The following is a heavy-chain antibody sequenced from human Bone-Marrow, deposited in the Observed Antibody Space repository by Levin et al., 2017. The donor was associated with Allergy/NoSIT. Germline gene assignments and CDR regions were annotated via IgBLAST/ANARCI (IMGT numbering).Heavy chain of an antibody. CDR2: IMPFFGTP. CDR3: ARGGNYDVSTGYEDGMYFFHY. V-gene: IGHV1-69*13. D-gene: IGHD3-9*01. Sequence: SVKVSCQASGDTFRNYGYSWVRQAPGQGLEWMGMIMPFFGTPNYAQKFRGRVTISADEYTKAVYLEVTGLRDEDTATYYCARGGNYDVSTGYEDGMYFFHYWGQGTVVTVSS. CDR1: GDTFRNYG. J-gene: IGHJ4*01.